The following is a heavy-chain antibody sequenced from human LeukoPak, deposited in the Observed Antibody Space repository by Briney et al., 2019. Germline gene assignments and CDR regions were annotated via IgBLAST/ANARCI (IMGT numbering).Heavy chain of an antibody. Sequence: PGGSLRLSCSASGFSFSICSMHWVRQAPGKGLEYVSAISSNGGHTNYADSVKGRFTISRDNSKYTLYLQMSSLRAEDTAVYYCVKATVTSSYFDYFDSWGQGTRVTVSS. J-gene: IGHJ4*02. CDR2: ISSNGGHT. CDR1: GFSFSICS. V-gene: IGHV3-64D*09. D-gene: IGHD4-17*01. CDR3: VKATVTSSYFDYFDS.